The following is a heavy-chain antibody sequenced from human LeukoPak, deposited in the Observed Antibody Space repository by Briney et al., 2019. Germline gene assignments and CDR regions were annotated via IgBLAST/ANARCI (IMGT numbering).Heavy chain of an antibody. Sequence: SETLSLTCVVAGQSFSTGYYWALIRQPPGKGLEWIGNIYHTGSTYYNPSLKSRVTISLDKSRNQFSLNLNSVTASDTAMYYCARQNAYYYHIDVWGKGTTATVSS. D-gene: IGHD3-10*01. CDR1: GQSFSTGYY. CDR3: ARQNAYYYHIDV. CDR2: IYHTGST. V-gene: IGHV4-38-2*01. J-gene: IGHJ6*03.